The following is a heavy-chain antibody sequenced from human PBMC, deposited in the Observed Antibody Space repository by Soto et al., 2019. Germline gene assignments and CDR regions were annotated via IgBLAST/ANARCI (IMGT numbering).Heavy chain of an antibody. Sequence: EVQLVESGGGLVQPGGYLRLSCAASGFTFSSYSMNWVRQAPGKGLEWVSYISSSSSTIYYADSVKGRFTISRDNAKNSLYLQMNSLRAEDTAVYDCASRTNSWVTFDYWGQGTLVTVSS. CDR3: ASRTNSWVTFDY. V-gene: IGHV3-48*01. CDR2: ISSSSSTI. CDR1: GFTFSSYS. D-gene: IGHD2-8*01. J-gene: IGHJ4*02.